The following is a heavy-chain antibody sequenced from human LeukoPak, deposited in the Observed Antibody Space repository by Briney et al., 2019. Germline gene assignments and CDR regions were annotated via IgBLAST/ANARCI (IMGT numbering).Heavy chain of an antibody. CDR1: GYTFTSYG. CDR3: ARGGGADYYDSRGAFDI. D-gene: IGHD3-22*01. J-gene: IGHJ3*02. V-gene: IGHV1-18*01. Sequence: ASVKVSCKASGYTFTSYGISWVRQAPGQGLEWMGWISAYNGNTNYAQKLQGRVTMTTDTSTSTAYMELRSLRSDDTAVYYCARGGGADYYDSRGAFDIWGQGTMVTVSS. CDR2: ISAYNGNT.